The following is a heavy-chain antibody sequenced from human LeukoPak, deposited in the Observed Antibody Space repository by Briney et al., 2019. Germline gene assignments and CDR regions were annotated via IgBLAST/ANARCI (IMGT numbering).Heavy chain of an antibody. CDR1: GGSISSDY. CDR2: IYNSGST. V-gene: IGHV4-59*08. D-gene: IGHD5-24*01. J-gene: IGHJ4*02. CDR3: ARQERWLQFDY. Sequence: SETLSLTCTVSGGSISSDYWSWIRQPPGKGLEWIGHIYNSGSTNYNPSLRSRVTISVDTSNNQFSLKLSSVTAADTAVYYCARQERWLQFDYWGQGTLVTVSS.